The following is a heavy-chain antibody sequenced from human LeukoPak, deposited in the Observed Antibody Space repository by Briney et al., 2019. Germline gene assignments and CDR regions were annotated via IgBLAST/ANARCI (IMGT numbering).Heavy chain of an antibody. CDR2: ISAQNGDT. Sequence: ASVKVSCKTSGYSVSKFGISWVRQAPGQGLEWMGWISAQNGDTYYAQQVQGRVTMPTATSTGPAYMELKSLPSDAPAVYYCVREPAGYSSTWPYDYWGQGTLVTVSS. V-gene: IGHV1-18*01. CDR3: VREPAGYSSTWPYDY. CDR1: GYSVSKFG. D-gene: IGHD6-13*01. J-gene: IGHJ4*02.